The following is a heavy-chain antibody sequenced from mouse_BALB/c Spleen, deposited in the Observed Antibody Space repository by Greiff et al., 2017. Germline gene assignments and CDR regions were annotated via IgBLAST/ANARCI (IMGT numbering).Heavy chain of an antibody. V-gene: IGHV2-9*02. D-gene: IGHD1-2*01. Sequence: QVQLKESGPGLVAPSQSLSITCTVSEFSLTSYGVHWVRQPPGKGLEWLGVIWAGGSTNYNSALMSRLSISKDNSKSQVFLKMNSLQTDDTAMYYCARDRTTAKYYAMDYWGQGTSVTVSS. CDR1: EFSLTSYG. J-gene: IGHJ4*01. CDR2: IWAGGST. CDR3: ARDRTTAKYYAMDY.